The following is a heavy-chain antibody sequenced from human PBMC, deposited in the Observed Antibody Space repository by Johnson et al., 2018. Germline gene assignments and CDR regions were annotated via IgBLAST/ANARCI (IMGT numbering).Heavy chain of an antibody. CDR2: ISWNSGSI. D-gene: IGHD3-16*01. CDR1: GFTFSDYY. V-gene: IGHV3-11*04. J-gene: IGHJ6*03. CDR3: ERGADERGFYYYMDV. Sequence: QVQLVESGGGLVKPGGSLRLSCAASGFTFSDYYMSWIRQAPGKGLEWVSGISWNSGSIGYADSVKGRFTISRDNAKNSLYLQMNSLRAEDTAVYYCERGADERGFYYYMDVWGKGTTVTVSS.